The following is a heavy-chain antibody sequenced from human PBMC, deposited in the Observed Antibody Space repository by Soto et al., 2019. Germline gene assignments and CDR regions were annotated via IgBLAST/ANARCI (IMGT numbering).Heavy chain of an antibody. J-gene: IGHJ3*01. V-gene: IGHV5-51*01. CDR3: VRPARRLATIAPEAFDS. D-gene: IGHD1-26*01. Sequence: EVRLEQSGAEVKKPGESLKMSCQCSGYTFNNYWIGWLRQMPGKGLQFMGIIYPDDSDTIYSPSFEGHVSISVNKSSNTDSPQWASLRASSTAMEDCVRPARRLATIAPEAFDSWGQGTMVIVSS. CDR2: IYPDDSDT. CDR1: GYTFNNYW.